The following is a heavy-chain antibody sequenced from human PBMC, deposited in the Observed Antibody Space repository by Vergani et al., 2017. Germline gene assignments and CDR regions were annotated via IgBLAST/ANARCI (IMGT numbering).Heavy chain of an antibody. Sequence: EVQLLESGGGLVQPGGSLRLSCAASGFTFSSYAMSWVRQAPGKGLEWVLAISGSGGSTYYADSVKGRFTISRDNSKNTLYLQMNSLRAEDTAVYYCAKVSLLWFGEPQSPPFDYWGQGTLVTVSS. CDR2: ISGSGGST. V-gene: IGHV3-23*01. D-gene: IGHD3-10*01. J-gene: IGHJ4*02. CDR3: AKVSLLWFGEPQSPPFDY. CDR1: GFTFSSYA.